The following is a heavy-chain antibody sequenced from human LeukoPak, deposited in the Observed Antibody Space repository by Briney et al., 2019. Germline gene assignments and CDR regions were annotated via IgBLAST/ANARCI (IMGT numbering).Heavy chain of an antibody. CDR3: ARVRGVPSRGNAFDI. CDR1: GGSISTYY. V-gene: IGHV4-59*01. Sequence: QVQLQESGPGLVKPSETLSLTCTVSGGSISTYYWSWIRQPPGKGLEWIGYIYYTGSTSYNPSLKSRVTLSVDTSKNQFSLKLSSVTAADTAVYYCARVRGVPSRGNAFDIWGQGTMVTVSS. J-gene: IGHJ3*02. D-gene: IGHD3-10*01. CDR2: IYYTGST.